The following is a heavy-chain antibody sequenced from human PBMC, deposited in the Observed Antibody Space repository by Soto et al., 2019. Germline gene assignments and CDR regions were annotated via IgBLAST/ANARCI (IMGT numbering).Heavy chain of an antibody. V-gene: IGHV1-18*01. CDR1: GYTFTSYG. Sequence: GASVKVSCKASGYTFTSYGISWVRQAPGQGLEWMGWISAYNGNTNYAQKLQGKVTMTTDTSTSTAYMELRSLRSDDTAVYYCARTGAPGGYYDLWSGYFGPDAFDIWGQGTMVTVSS. CDR3: ARTGAPGGYYDLWSGYFGPDAFDI. J-gene: IGHJ3*02. CDR2: ISAYNGNT. D-gene: IGHD3-3*01.